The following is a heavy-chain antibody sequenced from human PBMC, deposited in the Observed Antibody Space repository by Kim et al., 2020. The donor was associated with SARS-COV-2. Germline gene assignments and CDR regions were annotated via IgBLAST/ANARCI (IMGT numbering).Heavy chain of an antibody. Sequence: YNRSLKRRVTIPVDPSKNQFSLKLSAVTAADTAVYYCARQGSGRWAPFDTWGQRTLVTVSS. CDR3: ARQGSGRWAPFDT. D-gene: IGHD3-10*01. V-gene: IGHV4-39*01. J-gene: IGHJ5*02.